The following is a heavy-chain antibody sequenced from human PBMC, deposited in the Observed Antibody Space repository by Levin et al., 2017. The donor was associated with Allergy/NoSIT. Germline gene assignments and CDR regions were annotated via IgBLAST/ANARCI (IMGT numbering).Heavy chain of an antibody. J-gene: IGHJ6*02. CDR1: GGSISNSY. CDR2: IYTSGST. D-gene: IGHD4-17*01. CDR3: ARGGDSYYYYYGMDV. Sequence: SETLSLTCTVSGGSISNSYWGWIRQPAGKGLEWIGRIYTSGSTNYNPSLKSRVTMSVDTSKNQFSLKLSSVTAADTAMYYCARGGDSYYYYYGMDVWGQGTTVTVSS. V-gene: IGHV4-4*07.